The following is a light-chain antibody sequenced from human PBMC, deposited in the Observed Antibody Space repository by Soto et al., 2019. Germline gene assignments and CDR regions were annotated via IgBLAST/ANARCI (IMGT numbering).Light chain of an antibody. V-gene: IGLV2-14*01. CDR2: DVN. Sequence: QAVVTQPASVSGSPGQSITISCTGTSSDVGGYNYVSWYQQHPGKAPKLMIYDVNNRPSGVSNRFSGSKSGNTASLTISGLQAEDEADYYCSSYTSSRTVVFGGGTKLTVL. CDR1: SSDVGGYNY. J-gene: IGLJ3*02. CDR3: SSYTSSRTVV.